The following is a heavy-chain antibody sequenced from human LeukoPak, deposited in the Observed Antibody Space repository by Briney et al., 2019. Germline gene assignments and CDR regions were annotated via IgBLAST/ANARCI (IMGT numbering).Heavy chain of an antibody. V-gene: IGHV1-2*02. CDR3: ARGAVGITMVRGLTNYYLHMDV. CDR2: INPNSGGT. CDR1: VYTFTDYY. Sequence: GASVNVSFKASVYTFTDYYIHWVREAPGQGGGGVGWINPNSGGTNSAQKFQGRVTITRDRSSRKDSMELISQRSDATAVYYCARGAVGITMVRGLTNYYLHMDVWRKGTTLPVFS. D-gene: IGHD3-10*01. J-gene: IGHJ6*03.